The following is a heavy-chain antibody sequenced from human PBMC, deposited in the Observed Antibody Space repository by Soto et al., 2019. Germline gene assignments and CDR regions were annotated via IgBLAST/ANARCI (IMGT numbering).Heavy chain of an antibody. CDR2: INAGNGNT. V-gene: IGHV1-3*05. Sequence: QVQLVQSGAEEKKPGASVKVSCKASGYTFTSYAMQWVRQAPGQRLEWMGWINAGNGNTKYSQKFQGRVTITRDTSASTAYMELSSLRSEDTAVYYCARGGGWYVWFDPWGQGTLVTVSS. J-gene: IGHJ5*02. D-gene: IGHD6-19*01. CDR1: GYTFTSYA. CDR3: ARGGGWYVWFDP.